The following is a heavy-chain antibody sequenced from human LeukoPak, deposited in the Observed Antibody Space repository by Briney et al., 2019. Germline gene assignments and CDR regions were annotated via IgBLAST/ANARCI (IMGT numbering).Heavy chain of an antibody. J-gene: IGHJ4*02. V-gene: IGHV4-39*01. Sequence: SETLSLTCNVSGGSISSSTYYWGWIRQPPGKGLEWIGSIYNSGRTNYNPSLKSRVTISVDTSKNQFSLKLSSVTAADTAVYYCARHPPQGYSSGLYYFDYWGQGTLVTVSS. CDR1: GGSISSSTYY. D-gene: IGHD6-19*01. CDR3: ARHPPQGYSSGLYYFDY. CDR2: IYNSGRT.